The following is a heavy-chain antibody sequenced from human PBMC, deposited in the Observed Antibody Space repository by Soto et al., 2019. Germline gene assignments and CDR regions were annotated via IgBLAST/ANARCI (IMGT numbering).Heavy chain of an antibody. CDR2: IGVSGTGT. CDR3: AKKTAGNHPVDY. V-gene: IGHV3-23*01. D-gene: IGHD3-10*01. J-gene: IGHJ4*02. Sequence: EVQLLESGGGLVQPGGSLRLSCAASGFTFSNYAMHWVRQAPGKGLEWVSGIGVSGTGTYYADSVKGRFTISRDNSNNTVYLQMNSLRVDDTPVYYCAKKTAGNHPVDYWGQGTLVTVSS. CDR1: GFTFSNYA.